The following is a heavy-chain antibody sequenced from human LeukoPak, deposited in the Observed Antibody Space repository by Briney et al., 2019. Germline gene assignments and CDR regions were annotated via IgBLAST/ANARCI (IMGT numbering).Heavy chain of an antibody. CDR2: INHSGST. Sequence: SETQSLTCAVYGGSFSGYYWSWIRQPPGKGLEWIGEINHSGSTNYNPSLKSRVTISVDTSKNQFSLKLSSVTAADTAVYYCARVPYYDYVWGSYRYPTAFDYWGQGTLVTVSS. J-gene: IGHJ4*02. CDR3: ARVPYYDYVWGSYRYPTAFDY. CDR1: GGSFSGYY. D-gene: IGHD3-16*02. V-gene: IGHV4-34*01.